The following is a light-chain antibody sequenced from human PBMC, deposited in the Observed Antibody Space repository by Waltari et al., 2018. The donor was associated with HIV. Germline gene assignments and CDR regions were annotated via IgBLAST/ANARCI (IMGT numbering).Light chain of an antibody. CDR3: SSYADSNDVL. J-gene: IGLJ2*01. Sequence: QSALTQPPSASESPGQSVTISCTGTTSDVGYYNYVSWYQQHPGKAPKLIIYDVTKRPSGGPDRSAASKAGTTASLTVSGLQPEDEADYYCSSYADSNDVLFGGGTRLTVL. CDR2: DVT. CDR1: TSDVGYYNY. V-gene: IGLV2-8*01.